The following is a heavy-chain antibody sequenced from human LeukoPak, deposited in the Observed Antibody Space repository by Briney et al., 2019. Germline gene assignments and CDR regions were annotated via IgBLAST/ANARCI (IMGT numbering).Heavy chain of an antibody. CDR1: GYTFTGHY. V-gene: IGHV1-2*02. D-gene: IGHD2-8*01. J-gene: IGHJ4*02. Sequence: GASVEVSCKASGYTFTGHYMHWVRQAPGQGLQWMGWINPDGGATRSALRFQGRVTMTRDTSITTVYIELSSLRSDDTAVYYCARDTSGTNSFDNWGQGTPVTVSS. CDR2: INPDGGAT. CDR3: ARDTSGTNSFDN.